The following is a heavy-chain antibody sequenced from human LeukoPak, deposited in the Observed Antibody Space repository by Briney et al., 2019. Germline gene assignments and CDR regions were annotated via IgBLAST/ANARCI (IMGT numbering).Heavy chain of an antibody. CDR2: IYTSGST. D-gene: IGHD4-11*01. V-gene: IGHV4-61*02. Sequence: SETLSLTRTVSVSSISRGSYYGSWIRQPAAEGLEWIGRIYTSGSTNYHRSLKSRVNISVDTSKNQFSLALSSLTAADTAVYYCAREKDYSDYEVYYFDYWGQGTLVTVSS. CDR1: VSSISRGSYY. J-gene: IGHJ4*02. CDR3: AREKDYSDYEVYYFDY.